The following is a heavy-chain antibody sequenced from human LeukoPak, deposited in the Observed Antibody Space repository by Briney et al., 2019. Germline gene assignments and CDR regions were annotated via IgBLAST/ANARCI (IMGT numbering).Heavy chain of an antibody. CDR2: ISGSGGRT. CDR3: AKLIAVAGTGFDY. V-gene: IGHV3-23*01. Sequence: RXAPGXXXEWVSAISGSGGRTYYADSVKGRFTTSRDNSKNTLYLQMNSLRAEDTAVYYCAKLIAVAGTGFDYWGQGTLVTVSS. D-gene: IGHD6-19*01. J-gene: IGHJ4*02.